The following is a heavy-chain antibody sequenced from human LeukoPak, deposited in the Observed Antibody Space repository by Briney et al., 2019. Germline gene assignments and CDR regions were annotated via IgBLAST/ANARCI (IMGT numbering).Heavy chain of an antibody. CDR3: ARQAGATSLDAFDI. D-gene: IGHD1-26*01. Sequence: GGSLRLSCAASGLTFSRHWMTWVRQAPGKGLEWVANIKHDGSEKYYVDSVKGRFTISRDNAKNSLYLQMNSLRAEDTAVYYCARQAGATSLDAFDIWGQGTMVTVSS. V-gene: IGHV3-7*01. J-gene: IGHJ3*02. CDR2: IKHDGSEK. CDR1: GLTFSRHW.